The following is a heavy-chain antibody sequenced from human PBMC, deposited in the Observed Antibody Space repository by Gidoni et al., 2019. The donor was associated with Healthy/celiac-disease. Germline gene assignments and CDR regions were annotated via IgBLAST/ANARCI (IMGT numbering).Heavy chain of an antibody. V-gene: IGHV3-15*01. CDR2: IKSKTDGGTT. CDR3: TTLFGELTLVAFDI. Sequence: EVQLVESGGGLVKPGGSLRLSCAASGFTFSNAWMSWVRQAPGKGLEWVGRIKSKTDGGTTDYAAPVKGRFTISRDDSKNTLYLQMNSLKTEDTAVYYCTTLFGELTLVAFDIWGQGTMVTVSS. D-gene: IGHD3-10*02. CDR1: GFTFSNAW. J-gene: IGHJ3*02.